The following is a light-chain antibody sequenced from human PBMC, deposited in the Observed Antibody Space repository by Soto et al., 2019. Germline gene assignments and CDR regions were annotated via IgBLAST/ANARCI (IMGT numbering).Light chain of an antibody. CDR1: QNVDSY. CDR3: QQYAPSPTT. V-gene: IGKV3-20*01. J-gene: IGKJ5*01. Sequence: EIVLTQSPDTLSLSPGERATVSCRASQNVDSYLAWYQHKPGQAPRLLIYGTSSRAIGIPGRLSGSGPGTDFSLPISRAEPEDFAAYCCQQYAPSPTTSGQGARL. CDR2: GTS.